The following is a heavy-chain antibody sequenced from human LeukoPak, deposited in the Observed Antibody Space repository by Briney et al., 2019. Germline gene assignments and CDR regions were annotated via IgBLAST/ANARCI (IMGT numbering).Heavy chain of an antibody. V-gene: IGHV3-15*01. CDR1: GFTFSNAW. CDR2: IKNKTEGGTT. Sequence: GGSLTLSCAAYGFTFSNAWMSWVRQAPGKGLEWVGRIKNKTEGGTTDYAAPVKGRFTISRDDSKNTLYLQMNSLKTEDTAVYYCTADQTPIAAAGNYYYYYMDVWGKGTTVTVSS. CDR3: TADQTPIAAAGNYYYYYMDV. J-gene: IGHJ6*03. D-gene: IGHD6-13*01.